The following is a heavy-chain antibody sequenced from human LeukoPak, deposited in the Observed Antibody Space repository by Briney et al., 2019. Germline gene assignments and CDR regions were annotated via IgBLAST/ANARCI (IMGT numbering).Heavy chain of an antibody. CDR1: GYTFTGYY. J-gene: IGHJ5*02. CDR2: INPNSGGT. CDR3: ARGPRGYSYAPGNWVDP. V-gene: IGHV1-2*02. Sequence: GASVKVSCKASGYTFTGYYMHWVRQAPGQGLEWMGWINPNSGGTNYAQKFQGRVTMTRDTSISTAYMELSRLRSDDTAVYYCARGPRGYSYAPGNWVDPWGQGTLVTVSS. D-gene: IGHD5-18*01.